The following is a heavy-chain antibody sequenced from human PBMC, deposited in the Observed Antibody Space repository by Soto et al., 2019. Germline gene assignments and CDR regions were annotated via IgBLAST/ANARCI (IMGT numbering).Heavy chain of an antibody. D-gene: IGHD6-19*01. CDR2: IRSKAYGGTT. J-gene: IGHJ4*02. Sequence: GESLKISCTASGFTFGDYAMSWVRQAPGKGLEWVGFIRSKAYGGTTEYAASVKGRFTISRDDSKSIAYLQMNSLKTEDTAVYYCTREGIAVAENDYWGQGTLVTVSS. CDR3: TREGIAVAENDY. V-gene: IGHV3-49*04. CDR1: GFTFGDYA.